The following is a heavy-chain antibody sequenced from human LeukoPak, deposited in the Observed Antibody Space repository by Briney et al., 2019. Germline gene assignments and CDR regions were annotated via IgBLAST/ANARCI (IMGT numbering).Heavy chain of an antibody. CDR1: GFTVSSNY. Sequence: PGGSLRLTCAASGFTVSSNYMSWVRQAPGKGLEWVSVIYSGGSTYYADSVKGRLTISRDNSKNTLYLQMNSLRAEDTAVYYCARSITMVRGVSSFDYWGQGTLVTVSS. V-gene: IGHV3-53*01. CDR2: IYSGGST. D-gene: IGHD3-10*01. J-gene: IGHJ4*02. CDR3: ARSITMVRGVSSFDY.